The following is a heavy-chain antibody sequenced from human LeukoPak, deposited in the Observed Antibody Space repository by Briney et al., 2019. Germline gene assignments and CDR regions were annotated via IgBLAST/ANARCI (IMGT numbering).Heavy chain of an antibody. Sequence: GGSLRLSCAASGFTFSSYEMNWVRQAPGKGLEWVSYISSGGNTIYYADSVKGRFTISRDNAKNSLYLQMNSLRAEDTAVYYCAREGAAMVSFDYWGQGTLVTVSS. CDR1: GFTFSSYE. J-gene: IGHJ4*02. CDR2: ISSGGNTI. D-gene: IGHD5-18*01. V-gene: IGHV3-48*03. CDR3: AREGAAMVSFDY.